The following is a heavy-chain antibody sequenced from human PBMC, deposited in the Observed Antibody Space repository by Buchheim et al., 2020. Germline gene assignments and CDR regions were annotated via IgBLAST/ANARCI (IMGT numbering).Heavy chain of an antibody. CDR2: ISRSGDTT. CDR1: GFTFSNSA. V-gene: IGHV3-23*01. J-gene: IGHJ4*02. Sequence: EAQLLESGGGLVQPGGSLRLSCAVSGFTFSNSAMTWVRQAPGKGLEWVSAISRSGDTTYYADSVMGRFTISRDTSKNTLYLQRNSLRVDDTAVYYCAKEEVPNDYWGRGT. CDR3: AKEEVPNDY.